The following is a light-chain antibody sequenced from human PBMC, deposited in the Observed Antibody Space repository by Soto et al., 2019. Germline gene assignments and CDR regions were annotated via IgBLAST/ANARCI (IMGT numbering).Light chain of an antibody. V-gene: IGKV3-15*01. Sequence: EIVLTQSPATLSLSPGERATLSCRASQTVSRHLAWYQQKPGQAPRLLIYGASTRATGVPDRFSGTGSGTEFTLTISSLKSEDYGVYYCQQYKSWPPITFGQGTRLDIK. CDR1: QTVSRH. J-gene: IGKJ5*01. CDR3: QQYKSWPPIT. CDR2: GAS.